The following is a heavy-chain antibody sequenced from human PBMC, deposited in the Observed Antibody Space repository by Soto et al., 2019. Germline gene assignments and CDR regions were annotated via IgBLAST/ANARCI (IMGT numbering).Heavy chain of an antibody. CDR1: GYTLTELS. J-gene: IGHJ4*02. V-gene: IGHV1-24*01. Sequence: GASVKVSCKVSGYTLTELSMHWVRQAPGKGLEWMGGFDPEDGETIYAQKFQGRVTMTEDTSTDTAYMELSSLRSEDTAVYYCATGMVRGVIAPFDYWGQGTLVTVSS. D-gene: IGHD3-10*01. CDR3: ATGMVRGVIAPFDY. CDR2: FDPEDGET.